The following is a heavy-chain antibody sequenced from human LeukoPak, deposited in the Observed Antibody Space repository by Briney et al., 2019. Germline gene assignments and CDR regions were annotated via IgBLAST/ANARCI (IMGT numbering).Heavy chain of an antibody. CDR1: GGSFSGYY. J-gene: IGHJ5*02. Sequence: SETLSLTCAVYGGSFSGYYWSWIRQPPGKGLEWIGEINHSGSTNYNPPLKSRVTISVDTSKNQFSLKLNSVTAADTAVYYCARTTGDCSSTSCYQYWFDPWGQGTLVTVSS. D-gene: IGHD2-2*01. CDR3: ARTTGDCSSTSCYQYWFDP. CDR2: INHSGST. V-gene: IGHV4-34*01.